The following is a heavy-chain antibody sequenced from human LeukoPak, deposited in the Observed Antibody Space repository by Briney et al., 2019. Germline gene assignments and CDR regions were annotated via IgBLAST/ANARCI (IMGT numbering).Heavy chain of an antibody. V-gene: IGHV3-21*01. J-gene: IGHJ3*02. D-gene: IGHD6-19*01. Sequence: GGSLRLPCAASGFTFSSYSMNWVRQAPGKGLEWVSSISSSSSYIYYADSVKGRFTISRDNAKNSLYLQMNSLRAEDTAVYYCARVAVAGTYHAFDIWGQGTMVTVSS. CDR3: ARVAVAGTYHAFDI. CDR2: ISSSSSYI. CDR1: GFTFSSYS.